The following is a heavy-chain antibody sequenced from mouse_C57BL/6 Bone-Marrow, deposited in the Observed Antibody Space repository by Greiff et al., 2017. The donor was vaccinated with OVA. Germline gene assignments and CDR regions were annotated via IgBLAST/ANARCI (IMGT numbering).Heavy chain of an antibody. V-gene: IGHV1-81*01. CDR2: IYPRSGNT. Sequence: KQRTGQGLEWIGEIYPRSGNTYYNEKFKGKATLTADKSSSTAYMELRSLTSEDSAVYFCAGWGNFPDYWGQGTTLTVSS. CDR3: AGWGNFPDY. J-gene: IGHJ2*01. D-gene: IGHD2-1*01.